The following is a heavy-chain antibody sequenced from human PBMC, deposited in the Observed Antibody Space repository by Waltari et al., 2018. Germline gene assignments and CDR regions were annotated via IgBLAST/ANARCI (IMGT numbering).Heavy chain of an antibody. CDR3: ARARYGDYSLWSY. CDR2: ISSSSSTI. Sequence: EVQLVESGGGLVQPGGSLRLSCAASGFTFSSYSMNWVRQAPGKGLEWVSYISSSSSTIYYADSVKGRFTISRDNAKNSLYLQMNSLRAEDTAVYYCARARYGDYSLWSYWGQGTLVTVSS. J-gene: IGHJ4*02. CDR1: GFTFSSYS. D-gene: IGHD4-17*01. V-gene: IGHV3-48*04.